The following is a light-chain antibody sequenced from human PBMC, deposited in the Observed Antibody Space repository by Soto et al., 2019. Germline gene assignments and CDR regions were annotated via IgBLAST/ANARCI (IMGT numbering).Light chain of an antibody. Sequence: IVLTQAPSTLSWAPRIKTKLSCKASQAVTSKILAWYQQKPGQPPRLLILGASTRATGIADRFSGSGFGTEFNLTLSTPHPDDFATYHSHRYNRSIDASGQGTEVDIK. V-gene: IGKV3-20*01. J-gene: IGKJ1*01. CDR3: HRYNRSIDA. CDR1: QAVTSKI. CDR2: GAS.